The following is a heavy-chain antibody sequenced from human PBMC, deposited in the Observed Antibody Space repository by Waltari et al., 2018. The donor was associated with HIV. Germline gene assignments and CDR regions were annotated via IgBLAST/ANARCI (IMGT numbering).Heavy chain of an antibody. CDR3: TRDSYDKSVYYGMDV. D-gene: IGHD3-22*01. Sequence: EVQLVESGGGLVQPGGSLRLSCAASGVTFGNYWFHWVRQGPGKGLVWVSRINLDGTYIYDADSVKGRFTISRDNAKNTLYLQMNSLSAEDTAVYYCTRDSYDKSVYYGMDVWGQGTTVTVSS. CDR1: GVTFGNYW. CDR2: INLDGTYI. V-gene: IGHV3-74*01. J-gene: IGHJ6*02.